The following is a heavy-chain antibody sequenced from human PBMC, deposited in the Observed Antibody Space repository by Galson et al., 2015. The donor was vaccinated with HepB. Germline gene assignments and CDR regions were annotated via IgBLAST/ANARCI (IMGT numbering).Heavy chain of an antibody. Sequence: SLRLSCAVSGFTFSSFSMNWVRQAPGKGLEWVSSISSSSSYIYYANSVKGRFTISRDNAKNSLYLQMNSLRAEDTAVYYCARGHDYRGNYYGMDVWGQGTTVTVSS. CDR1: GFTFSSFS. CDR3: ARGHDYRGNYYGMDV. J-gene: IGHJ6*02. D-gene: IGHD4-23*01. CDR2: ISSSSSYI. V-gene: IGHV3-21*01.